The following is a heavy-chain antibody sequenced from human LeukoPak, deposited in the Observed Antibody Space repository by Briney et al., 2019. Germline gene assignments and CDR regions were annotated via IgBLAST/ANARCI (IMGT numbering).Heavy chain of an antibody. D-gene: IGHD6-19*01. V-gene: IGHV3-23*01. CDR3: VKVLGSSGWWGNFDY. Sequence: GGSLRLSCAASGFSFSSYAMSWVRQAPGKGLEWVSCNSGSGGGTSYADSVRGRFSISRDNSKNTLYLQMNSLTAEDTAVYYCVKVLGSSGWWGNFDYWGQGTLVTVSS. J-gene: IGHJ4*02. CDR2: NSGSGGGT. CDR1: GFSFSSYA.